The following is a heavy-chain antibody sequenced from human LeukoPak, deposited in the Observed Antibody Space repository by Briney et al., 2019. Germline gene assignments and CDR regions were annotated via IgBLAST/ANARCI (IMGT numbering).Heavy chain of an antibody. CDR2: IWYDGSNK. J-gene: IGHJ5*02. Sequence: GGSLRLSCAASGFTFSSYGMHWVRQAPGKGLEWVAVIWYDGSNKYYADSVKGRFTISRDNSKNTLYLQMNSLRAEDTAVYCCARDVGVVVPAAFDPWGQGTLVTVSS. D-gene: IGHD2-2*01. CDR3: ARDVGVVVPAAFDP. CDR1: GFTFSSYG. V-gene: IGHV3-33*01.